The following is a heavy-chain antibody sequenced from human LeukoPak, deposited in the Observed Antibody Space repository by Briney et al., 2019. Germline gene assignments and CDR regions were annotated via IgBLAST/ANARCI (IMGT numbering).Heavy chain of an antibody. Sequence: SETLSLTCTVSGGSISSGSYYWSWIRQPAGKGLEWIGRIYTSGSTNYNPSLKSRVTISVDTSKNQFSLKLSSVTAADTAVYYCARAVVVTAIHDAFDIWGQGTVVTVSS. CDR3: ARAVVVTAIHDAFDI. CDR2: IYTSGST. D-gene: IGHD2-21*02. V-gene: IGHV4-61*02. CDR1: GGSISSGSYY. J-gene: IGHJ3*02.